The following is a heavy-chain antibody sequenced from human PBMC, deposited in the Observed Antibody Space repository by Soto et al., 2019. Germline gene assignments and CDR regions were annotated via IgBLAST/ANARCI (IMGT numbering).Heavy chain of an antibody. V-gene: IGHV3-23*01. CDR1: GFTFSSYA. CDR2: ISGSGGST. CDR3: AKDFLGYDYVWGSYRDHDAFDI. D-gene: IGHD3-16*02. J-gene: IGHJ3*02. Sequence: EVQLLESGGGLVQPGGSLRLSCAASGFTFSSYAMSWVRQAPGKGLEWVSGISGSGGSTYYAYSVKGRFTISRDNSKNTLYLQMSSLRGEDTAVYYCAKDFLGYDYVWGSYRDHDAFDIWGQGTMVTVSS.